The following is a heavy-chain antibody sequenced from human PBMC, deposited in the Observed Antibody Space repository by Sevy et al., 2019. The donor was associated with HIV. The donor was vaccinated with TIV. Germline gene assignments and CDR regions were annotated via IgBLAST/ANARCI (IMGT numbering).Heavy chain of an antibody. CDR1: GYTFSNYY. D-gene: IGHD3-10*01. Sequence: KVSCKASGYTFSNYYMDWVRQAPGQGLEWMGRINPNSGGTNYAQKFQGRVTMTRDTSIRTAYLELTRLRSDDTAVYYCARERITMVEGVFITTYYHYGMDVWGQGTTVTVSS. V-gene: IGHV1-2*06. CDR3: ARERITMVEGVFITTYYHYGMDV. J-gene: IGHJ6*02. CDR2: INPNSGGT.